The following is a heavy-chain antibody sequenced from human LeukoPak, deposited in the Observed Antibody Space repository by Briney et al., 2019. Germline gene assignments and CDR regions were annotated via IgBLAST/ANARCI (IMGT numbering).Heavy chain of an antibody. J-gene: IGHJ6*02. CDR2: IYYSGST. Sequence: PSETLSLTCTVSGGSISSGDYYWSWIRQPPGKGLEWIGYIYYSGSTYYNPSLKSRVTISVDTSKNQFSLKLSSVTAADTAVYYCARDRLSNYYYYGMDVWGQGTTVTVSS. V-gene: IGHV4-30-4*01. CDR3: ARDRLSNYYYYGMDV. D-gene: IGHD6-13*01. CDR1: GGSISSGDYY.